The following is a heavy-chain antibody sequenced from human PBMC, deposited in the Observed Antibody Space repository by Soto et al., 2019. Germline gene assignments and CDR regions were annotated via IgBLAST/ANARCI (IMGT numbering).Heavy chain of an antibody. CDR2: ISGSGGST. CDR3: AKDKGSVSADYVYVWGSYRLDHDAFDI. J-gene: IGHJ3*02. V-gene: IGHV3-23*01. CDR1: GFTFSSYA. Sequence: PGGSLRLSCAASGFTFSSYAMSWVRQAPGKGLEWVSAISGSGGSTYYADSVKGRFTISRDNSKNTLYLQMNSLRAEDTAVYYCAKDKGSVSADYVYVWGSYRLDHDAFDIWGKGKRVTVSS. D-gene: IGHD3-16*02.